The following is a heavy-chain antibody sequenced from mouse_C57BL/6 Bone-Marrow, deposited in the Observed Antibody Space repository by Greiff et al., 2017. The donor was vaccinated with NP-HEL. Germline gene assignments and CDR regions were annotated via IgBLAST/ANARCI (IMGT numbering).Heavy chain of an antibody. J-gene: IGHJ2*01. D-gene: IGHD1-1*01. CDR1: GFTFSSYA. CDR3: TRVYYGSSLPRY. CDR2: ISSGGDYI. Sequence: EVQLVESGEGLVKPGGSLKLSCAASGFTFSSYAMSWVRQTPEKRLEWVAYISSGGDYIYYADTVKGRFTISRDNARNTLYLQMSSLKSEDTAMYYCTRVYYGSSLPRYWGQGTTLTVSS. V-gene: IGHV5-9-1*02.